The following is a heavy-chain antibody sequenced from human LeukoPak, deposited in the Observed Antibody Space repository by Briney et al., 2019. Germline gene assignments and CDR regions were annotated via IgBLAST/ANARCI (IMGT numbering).Heavy chain of an antibody. V-gene: IGHV3-30*03. CDR2: ISYDGSNK. CDR3: AALGDYGY. D-gene: IGHD4-17*01. Sequence: PGGSLRLSCTASGFTFSNFWMGWVRQAPGKGLEWVAVISYDGSNKYYADSVKGRFTISRDNSKNTLYLQMNSLRAEDTAVYYCAALGDYGYWGQGTLVTVSS. CDR1: GFTFSNFW. J-gene: IGHJ4*02.